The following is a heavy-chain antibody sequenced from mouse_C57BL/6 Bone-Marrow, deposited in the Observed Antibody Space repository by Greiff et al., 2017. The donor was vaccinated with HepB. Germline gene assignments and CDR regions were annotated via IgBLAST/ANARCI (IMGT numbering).Heavy chain of an antibody. J-gene: IGHJ3*01. CDR2: ISSGGSYT. CDR3: ARQEGTSPFAY. D-gene: IGHD3-3*01. Sequence: EVKVVESGGDLVKPGGSLKLSCAASGFTFSSYGMSWVRQTPDKRLEWVATISSGGSYTYYPDSVKGRFTISRDNAKNTLYLQMSSLKSEDTAMYYCARQEGTSPFAYWGQGTLVTVSA. V-gene: IGHV5-6*01. CDR1: GFTFSSYG.